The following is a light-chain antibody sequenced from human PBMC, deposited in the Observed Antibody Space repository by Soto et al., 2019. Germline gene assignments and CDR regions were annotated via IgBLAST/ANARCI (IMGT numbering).Light chain of an antibody. V-gene: IGLV2-11*01. CDR3: CSYAGSYTYV. CDR2: DVS. J-gene: IGLJ1*01. CDR1: SSDVGSYNR. Sequence: QSALTQPRSVSGSPGQSVTISCTGTSSDVGSYNRVSWYQQPPGKAPKLMIYDVSQRASGVPDRFSGSKSDNTASLTISGLQAEDEADYYCCSYAGSYTYVFGTGTKVTVL.